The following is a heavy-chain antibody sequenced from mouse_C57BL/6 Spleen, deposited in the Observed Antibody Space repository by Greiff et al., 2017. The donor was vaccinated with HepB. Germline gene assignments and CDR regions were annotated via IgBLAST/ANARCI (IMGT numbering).Heavy chain of an antibody. CDR2: ISSGGDYI. Sequence: EVMLVESGEGLVKPGGSLKLSCAASGFTFSSYAMSWVRQTPEKRLEWVAYISSGGDYIYYADTVKGRFTISRDNARNTLYLQMSSLKSEDTAMYYCTRDRLRQGYFDYWGQGTTLTVSS. J-gene: IGHJ2*01. CDR3: TRDRLRQGYFDY. CDR1: GFTFSSYA. D-gene: IGHD2-2*01. V-gene: IGHV5-9-1*02.